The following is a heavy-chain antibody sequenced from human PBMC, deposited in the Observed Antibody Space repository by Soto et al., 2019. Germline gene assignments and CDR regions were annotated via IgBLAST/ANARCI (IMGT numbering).Heavy chain of an antibody. CDR2: IIPIFGTA. J-gene: IGHJ4*02. CDR1: GGTFSSYA. V-gene: IGHV1-69*01. Sequence: QVQLVQSGAEVKKPGSSVKVSCKSSGGTFSSYAISWVRQAPGQGLEWTGGIIPIFGTANYAQKFQGRVTITADESTSTAYMELSSLRSEDTAVYYCARDGAWDGYNPYYFDYWGQGTLVTVSS. D-gene: IGHD5-12*01. CDR3: ARDGAWDGYNPYYFDY.